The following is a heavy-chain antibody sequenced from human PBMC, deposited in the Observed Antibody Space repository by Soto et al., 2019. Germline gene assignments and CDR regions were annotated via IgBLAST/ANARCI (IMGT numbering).Heavy chain of an antibody. CDR2: IFHDGTA. J-gene: IGHJ4*02. CDR3: ARLVYDTRLNYMYFDF. V-gene: IGHV4-4*02. D-gene: IGHD3-10*01. CDR1: GVSLTSGNW. Sequence: SETLSLTCAVSGVSLTSGNWWTWVRQSPQRGLEYIGEIFHDGTANYYPSFERRVAMSVDTSSNQFSLKLTSVTAADTAVYFCARLVYDTRLNYMYFDFWGPGTMVTVSS.